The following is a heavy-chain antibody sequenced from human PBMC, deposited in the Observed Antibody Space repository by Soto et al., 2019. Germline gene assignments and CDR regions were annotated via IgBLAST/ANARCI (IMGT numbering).Heavy chain of an antibody. CDR2: TNAGNVNT. V-gene: IGHV1-3*01. D-gene: IGHD6-13*01. CDR1: GYTLTSYA. Sequence: GASVKVSCKASGYTLTSYAMHWVRQAPGQRLEWMGWTNAGNVNTKYSQKFKGIVTITRDTSASTANMELSSLRSEDTAVYYCARAGYSSSRRERKGMDVCGQGTTVTVYS. CDR3: ARAGYSSSRRERKGMDV. J-gene: IGHJ6*02.